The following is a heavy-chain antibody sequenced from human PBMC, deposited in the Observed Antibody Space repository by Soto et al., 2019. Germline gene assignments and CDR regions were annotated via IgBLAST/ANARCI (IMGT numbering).Heavy chain of an antibody. V-gene: IGHV3-30*03. CDR3: ARGYYDSSGYQTYTTNYFDY. Sequence: GGSLRLSCAASGFTFSSYGMHWVRQAPGKGLEWVAVISYDGTNNYYTESVKGRFTISRDNSKNTLFLQMNNLRTEDTAVYFCARGYYDSSGYQTYTTNYFDYWGQGTPVTVSS. D-gene: IGHD3-22*01. CDR1: GFTFSSYG. J-gene: IGHJ4*02. CDR2: ISYDGTNN.